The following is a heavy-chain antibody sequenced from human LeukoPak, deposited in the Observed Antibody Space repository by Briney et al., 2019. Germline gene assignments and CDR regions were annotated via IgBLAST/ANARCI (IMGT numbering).Heavy chain of an antibody. Sequence: GGSLRLSCAASGFTFSSYGMHWVRQAPGKGLEWVAFIRYDGSNKYYADSVKGRFTISKDNSKNTLYLQMNSLRAEDTAVYYCARDYGSGIDYWGQGTLVTVSS. J-gene: IGHJ4*02. V-gene: IGHV3-30*02. CDR2: IRYDGSNK. CDR3: ARDYGSGIDY. D-gene: IGHD3-10*01. CDR1: GFTFSSYG.